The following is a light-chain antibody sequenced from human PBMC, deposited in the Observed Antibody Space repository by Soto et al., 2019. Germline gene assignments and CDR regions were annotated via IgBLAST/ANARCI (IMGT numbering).Light chain of an antibody. V-gene: IGKV3-20*01. J-gene: IGKJ1*01. CDR3: QQTSSPPWT. CDR2: GAS. CDR1: QSVSSTF. Sequence: EIVLTQSPGTLSLSPGERATLSCRASQSVSSTFLAWYQQKPGQAPRLLIHGASTRATGIPDRFSGSGSGTDFTLTISSLQPEDFATYYCQQTSSPPWTFGQGTKVEIK.